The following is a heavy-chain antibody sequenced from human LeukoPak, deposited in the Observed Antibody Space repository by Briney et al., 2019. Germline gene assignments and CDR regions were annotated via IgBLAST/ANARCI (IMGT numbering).Heavy chain of an antibody. CDR3: AKENGAAVISHFDY. CDR2: ISGSGGNT. Sequence: PGESLRPSCAASGFTFSSYAMSWVRPAPGKGLEWVSGISGSGGNTFYADSVKGRFTISRDNSKNTLYLQMNSLRAEDTAVYYCAKENGAAVISHFDYWGQGTLVAVSS. CDR1: GFTFSSYA. V-gene: IGHV3-23*01. J-gene: IGHJ4*02. D-gene: IGHD2-21*01.